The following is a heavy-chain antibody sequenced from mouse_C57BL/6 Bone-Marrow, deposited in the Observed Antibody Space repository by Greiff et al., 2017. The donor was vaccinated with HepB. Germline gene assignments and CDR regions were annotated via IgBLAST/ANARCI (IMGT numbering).Heavy chain of an antibody. Sequence: VQLQQPGAELVKPGASVKMSCKASGYTFTSYWITWVKQRPGQGLEWIGDIYPGSGSTNYNEKFKSKATLTVDTSSSTAYMQLSSLTSEDSAVYYCARRSMSTTEFAYWGQGTLVTVSA. V-gene: IGHV1-55*01. CDR2: IYPGSGST. J-gene: IGHJ3*01. CDR1: GYTFTSYW. D-gene: IGHD2-4*01. CDR3: ARRSMSTTEFAY.